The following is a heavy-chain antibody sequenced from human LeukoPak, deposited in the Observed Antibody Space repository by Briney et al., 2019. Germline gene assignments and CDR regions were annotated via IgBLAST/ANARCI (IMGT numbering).Heavy chain of an antibody. CDR3: ARGRLGANDY. J-gene: IGHJ4*02. CDR1: GFNFRTYW. D-gene: IGHD1-26*01. Sequence: PGGSLILSCAASGFNFRTYWMGSVRQAPAKGLERVANIKQDGSEKYYVDSVKGRFTISRDNAKNSLYLQMNSLRVEDTAVYYCARGRLGANDYWGQGTLVTVSS. V-gene: IGHV3-7*01. CDR2: IKQDGSEK.